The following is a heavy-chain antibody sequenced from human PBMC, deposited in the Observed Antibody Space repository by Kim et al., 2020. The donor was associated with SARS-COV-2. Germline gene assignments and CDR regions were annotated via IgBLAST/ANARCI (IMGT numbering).Heavy chain of an antibody. CDR3: ARGRSRGRQNAYYYDSRGSQGVDYDI. J-gene: IGHJ3*02. CDR2: INHSGST. V-gene: IGHV4-34*01. CDR1: GGSFSGYY. D-gene: IGHD3-22*01. Sequence: SETLSLTCAVYGGSFSGYYWSWIRQPPGKGLEWIGEINHSGSTNYNPSLKSRVTIAVDTSKNQFSLKLSSVTAADTAVYDCARGRSRGRQNAYYYDSRGSQGVDYDISGQGTMVTVSS.